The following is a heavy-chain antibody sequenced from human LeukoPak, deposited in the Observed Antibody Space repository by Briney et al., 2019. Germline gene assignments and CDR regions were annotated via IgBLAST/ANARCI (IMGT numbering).Heavy chain of an antibody. CDR2: IYYSGST. V-gene: IGHV4-39*01. D-gene: IGHD3-10*01. CDR3: ARITMVRGVIITRWFDP. J-gene: IGHJ5*02. Sequence: SETLSLTCTVSGGSISSSNYYWGWIRQPPGKGLEWIGSIYYSGSTYYNPSLKSRVTISVDTSKNQFSLKLSSVTAADTAVYYCARITMVRGVIITRWFDPWGQGTLVTVSS. CDR1: GGSISSSNYY.